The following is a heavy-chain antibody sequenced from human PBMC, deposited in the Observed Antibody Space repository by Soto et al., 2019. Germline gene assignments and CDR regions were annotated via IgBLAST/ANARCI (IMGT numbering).Heavy chain of an antibody. CDR3: ARLFEEIVDIIGCYFDY. V-gene: IGHV5-51*01. J-gene: IGHJ4*02. CDR1: GYSFTSYW. CDR2: IYPGDSDT. D-gene: IGHD5-12*01. Sequence: GESLKISCKGSGYSFTSYWIGWVRQMPGKGLEWMGIIYPGDSDTRYSPSFQGQVTISADKSISTAYLQWSSLKASDTAMYYCARLFEEIVDIIGCYFDYWGQGTLVTVSS.